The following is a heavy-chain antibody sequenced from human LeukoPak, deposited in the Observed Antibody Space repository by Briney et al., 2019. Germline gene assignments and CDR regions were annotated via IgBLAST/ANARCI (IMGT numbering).Heavy chain of an antibody. CDR1: GFTFDDYA. D-gene: IGHD2-15*01. J-gene: IGHJ6*02. V-gene: IGHV3-9*01. CDR2: ISRDSRVT. CDR3: AKVIAHLSYAMDV. Sequence: GGSLRLSCPASGFTFDDYAMHWVRQPPGKGLEWVAGISRDSRVTGYADSVKGRFTISRDSGEKFVYLQMNSLRTEDTALYYCAKVIAHLSYAMDVWGQGTTVTVSS.